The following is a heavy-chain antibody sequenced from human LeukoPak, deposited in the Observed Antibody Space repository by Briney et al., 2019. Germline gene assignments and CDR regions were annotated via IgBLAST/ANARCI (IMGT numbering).Heavy chain of an antibody. Sequence: GASVKVSCKASGYTFTSYYMHWVRQAPGQGLEWMGIINPSGGSTSYAQKFQGRVTITADESTSTAYMELSSLRSEDTAVYYCAGNSGGGHGNYWGQGTLVTVSS. V-gene: IGHV1-46*01. CDR1: GYTFTSYY. CDR3: AGNSGGGHGNY. D-gene: IGHD5-12*01. CDR2: INPSGGST. J-gene: IGHJ4*02.